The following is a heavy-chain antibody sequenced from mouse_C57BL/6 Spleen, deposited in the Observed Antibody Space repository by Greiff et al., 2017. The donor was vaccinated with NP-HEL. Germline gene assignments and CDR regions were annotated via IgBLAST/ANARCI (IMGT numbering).Heavy chain of an antibody. CDR1: GYTFTSYW. Sequence: QVQLQQPGAELVRPGTSVKLSCKASGYTFTSYWMHWVKQRPGQGLEWIGVIDPSDSYTNYNQKFKGKATLTVDTSSSTAYMQLSSLTSGDSAVDYCARRDGTTGGYAMDYWGKGTSVTVSS. D-gene: IGHD1-1*01. CDR2: IDPSDSYT. V-gene: IGHV1-59*01. J-gene: IGHJ4*01. CDR3: ARRDGTTGGYAMDY.